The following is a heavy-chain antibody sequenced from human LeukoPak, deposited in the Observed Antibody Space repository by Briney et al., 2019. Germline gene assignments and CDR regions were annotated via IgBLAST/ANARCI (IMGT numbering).Heavy chain of an antibody. V-gene: IGHV5-51*01. CDR1: GYSFTSYW. Sequence: GESLKISCKGSGYSFTSYWIGWVRQMPGKGLEWMGIIYPGDSDTRYSPSFQGQVTISADKSISTAYLQWRSLKASDTAMYYCARCLTPYYYYYGMDVWGQGTTVTVSS. CDR3: ARCLTPYYYYYGMDV. J-gene: IGHJ6*02. CDR2: IYPGDSDT.